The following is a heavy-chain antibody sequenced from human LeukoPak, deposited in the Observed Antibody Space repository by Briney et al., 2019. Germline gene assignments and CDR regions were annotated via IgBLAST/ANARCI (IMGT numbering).Heavy chain of an antibody. D-gene: IGHD4/OR15-4a*01. Sequence: ASVKVSCKASGYSFTGHYLHWVRQAPGQGLEWMGWINPKTGDKTYAQKFQGRVTMTWDTSITTAYMELSSPRSDDTAVYYCARAYEYGWFDPWGQGTQVTVSS. J-gene: IGHJ5*02. CDR1: GYSFTGHY. CDR3: ARAYEYGWFDP. V-gene: IGHV1-2*02. CDR2: INPKTGDK.